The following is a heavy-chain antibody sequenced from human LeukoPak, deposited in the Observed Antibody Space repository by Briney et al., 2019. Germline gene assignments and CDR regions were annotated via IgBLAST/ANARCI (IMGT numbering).Heavy chain of an antibody. CDR1: GFIFSEYY. CDR2: ISSSSSYI. Sequence: GGSLRLSCAASGFIFSEYYMGWIRQAPGKGLEWVSSISSSSSYIYYTDSLKGRFTISRDNAKNSLYLQMNSLRAEDTAVYYCARSQWLDAFDLWGQGTMVTVSS. D-gene: IGHD6-19*01. CDR3: ARSQWLDAFDL. J-gene: IGHJ3*01. V-gene: IGHV3-11*06.